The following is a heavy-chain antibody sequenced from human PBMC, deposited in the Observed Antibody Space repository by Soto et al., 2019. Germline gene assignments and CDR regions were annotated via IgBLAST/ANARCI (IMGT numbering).Heavy chain of an antibody. D-gene: IGHD5-18*01. CDR1: GFTFSSYS. CDR2: ISSSSSYI. J-gene: IGHJ4*02. Sequence: GGSLRLSCAASGFTFSSYSMNWVRQAPGKGLEWVSSISSSSSYIYYADSVKGRFTISRDNAKNSLYLQMNSLRAEDTAVYYCARDRGYSVHFDYWGQGTLVTVSS. V-gene: IGHV3-21*01. CDR3: ARDRGYSVHFDY.